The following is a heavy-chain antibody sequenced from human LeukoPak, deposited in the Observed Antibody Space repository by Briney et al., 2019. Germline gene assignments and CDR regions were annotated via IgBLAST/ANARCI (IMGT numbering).Heavy chain of an antibody. Sequence: GGSLRLSCAASRFTFSSYGMHWVRQAPGKGLEWVAFIRYDGSNKYYADSVKGRFTISRDNSKNTLYLQMNSLRAEDTAVYYCAKDQGGDLWSGYPLDNWGQGTLVTVSS. V-gene: IGHV3-30*02. CDR3: AKDQGGDLWSGYPLDN. CDR1: RFTFSSYG. D-gene: IGHD3-3*01. CDR2: IRYDGSNK. J-gene: IGHJ4*02.